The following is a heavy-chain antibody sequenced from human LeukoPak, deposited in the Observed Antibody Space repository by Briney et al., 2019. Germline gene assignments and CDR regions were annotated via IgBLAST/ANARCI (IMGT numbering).Heavy chain of an antibody. D-gene: IGHD3-3*01. V-gene: IGHV3-74*01. CDR1: EFTFSSYW. CDR2: FNSDGSST. CDR3: ARGFTIFGGVNDCFDI. Sequence: PGGSLRLFCAASEFTFSSYWMHWVRQAPGKGLVWVSRFNSDGSSTSYADSGKGRFTISRVNAKNTLYLQMNSLRAEDTAEYYCARGFTIFGGVNDCFDIWGQGTMVTVSS. J-gene: IGHJ3*02.